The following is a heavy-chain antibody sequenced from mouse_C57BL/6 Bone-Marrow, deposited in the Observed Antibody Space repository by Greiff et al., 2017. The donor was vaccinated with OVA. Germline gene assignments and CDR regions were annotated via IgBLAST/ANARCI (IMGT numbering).Heavy chain of an antibody. V-gene: IGHV1-76*01. CDR3: ARRDTTPYYFDY. Sequence: QVHVKQSGAELVRPGASVKLSCKASGYTFTDYYINWVKQRPGQGLEWIARIYPGSGSTNYNEKFKSKATLTVDTSSSTAYMQLSSLTSEDSAVYYCARRDTTPYYFDYWGQGTTLTVSS. CDR2: IYPGSGST. J-gene: IGHJ2*01. CDR1: GYTFTDYY. D-gene: IGHD1-1*01.